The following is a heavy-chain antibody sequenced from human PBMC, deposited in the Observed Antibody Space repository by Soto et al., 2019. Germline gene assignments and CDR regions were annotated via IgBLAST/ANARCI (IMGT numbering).Heavy chain of an antibody. J-gene: IGHJ4*02. Sequence: QVQLVQPVAEVKKPGASVKFSCKASGYIFTNFYIHWVRQAPGQGPEWIGIINTNGGSTNYAQHFQGRVTMTRDTSTSTVYMDLSSLRSEDTAVYYCTRGLASGDYWGQGTLITVSS. CDR3: TRGLASGDY. D-gene: IGHD6-6*01. CDR2: INTNGGST. CDR1: GYIFTNFY. V-gene: IGHV1-46*03.